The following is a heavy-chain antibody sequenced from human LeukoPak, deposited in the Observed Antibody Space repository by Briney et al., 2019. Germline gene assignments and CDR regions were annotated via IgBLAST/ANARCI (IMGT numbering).Heavy chain of an antibody. J-gene: IGHJ4*02. Sequence: GGSLRLSCAASGFSFSSYGMSWVRQAPGKGLEWVSAISDSGGNTYYADSVKGRLTISRDNSKNTLYLQMSSLRAEDTAVYYCAKDHYYDSNHFDYWGQGTLVTVSS. V-gene: IGHV3-23*01. CDR2: ISDSGGNT. CDR1: GFSFSSYG. CDR3: AKDHYYDSNHFDY. D-gene: IGHD3-22*01.